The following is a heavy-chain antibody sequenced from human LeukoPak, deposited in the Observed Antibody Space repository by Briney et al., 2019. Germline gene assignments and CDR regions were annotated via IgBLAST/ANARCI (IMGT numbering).Heavy chain of an antibody. J-gene: IGHJ5*02. D-gene: IGHD2-2*01. V-gene: IGHV1-2*02. CDR1: GYTFTGYY. Sequence: GASVKVSCKASGYTFTGYYMHWVRQAPGQGLEWMGWINPNSGGTNYAQKFQGRVTMTRDTSISTAYMELSRLRSDDTAVYYCAREGGMICSSTSCNNWFDPWGQGTLVTVSS. CDR2: INPNSGGT. CDR3: AREGGMICSSTSCNNWFDP.